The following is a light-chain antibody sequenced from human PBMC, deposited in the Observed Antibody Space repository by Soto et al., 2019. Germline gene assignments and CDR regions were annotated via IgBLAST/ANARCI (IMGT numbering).Light chain of an antibody. CDR2: GAS. CDR1: QSVSSN. Sequence: IVMTQSPDTLSVSPGERATLSCRASQSVSSNLAWYQQRPGQAPRLLIYGASTRASGIPTRFVGSGSGTAFTLTISSLQSEDFAVYYCQQNNSWPRTFGQGTKVDIK. CDR3: QQNNSWPRT. J-gene: IGKJ1*01. V-gene: IGKV3-15*01.